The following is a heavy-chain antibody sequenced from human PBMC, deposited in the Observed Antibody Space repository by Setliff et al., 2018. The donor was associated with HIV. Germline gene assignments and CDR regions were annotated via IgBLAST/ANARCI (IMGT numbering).Heavy chain of an antibody. V-gene: IGHV1-18*01. D-gene: IGHD2-21*02. Sequence: GASVKVSCKTSGYTFTAYSINWVRQAPGQGLEWMGGISSINGNTNYAQKFQGRVTMTTDTFTTTAYMELRSLRSDDTAVYYCARGTVNNYFDYWGQGTLVTVSS. CDR2: ISSINGNT. J-gene: IGHJ4*02. CDR1: GYTFTAYS. CDR3: ARGTVNNYFDY.